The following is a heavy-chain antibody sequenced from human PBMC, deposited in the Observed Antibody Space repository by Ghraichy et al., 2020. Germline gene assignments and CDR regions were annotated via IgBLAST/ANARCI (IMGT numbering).Heavy chain of an antibody. CDR2: IEGDGSEK. V-gene: IGHV3-7*02. D-gene: IGHD6-19*01. Sequence: GGSLRLSCEASGFTFNTYWMNWVRQVPGKGLEWVATIEGDGSEKNYVDSVKGRFTISRDNAKNSVFLQMDSLRVDDMGVYYCAVGSGWLIDYWGQGTLGPVSS. CDR1: GFTFNTYW. J-gene: IGHJ4*02. CDR3: AVGSGWLIDY.